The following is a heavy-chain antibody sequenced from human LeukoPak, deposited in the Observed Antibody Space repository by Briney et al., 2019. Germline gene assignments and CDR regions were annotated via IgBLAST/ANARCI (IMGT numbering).Heavy chain of an antibody. J-gene: IGHJ3*02. V-gene: IGHV3-23*01. CDR2: ISPSGDIT. CDR3: ARPSLGVPAWDAFDI. Sequence: GGSLRLSCAASGFIFSSHGMNWVRQAPGKGLEWVSGISPSGDITYYADSVKGRFTISRDNSKNTLYLQMNSLRAEDTAVYYCARPSLGVPAWDAFDIWGQGTMVTVSS. D-gene: IGHD3-16*01. CDR1: GFIFSSHG.